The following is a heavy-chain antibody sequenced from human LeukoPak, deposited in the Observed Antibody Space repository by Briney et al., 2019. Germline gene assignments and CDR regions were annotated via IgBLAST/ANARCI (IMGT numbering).Heavy chain of an antibody. Sequence: SQTLSLTCTVSGGSISSGSYYWSWIRQPAGKGLEWIGRIYTSGSTNYNPSLKSRVTISVDTSKNQFSLKLSSVTAADTAVYYCARDAYDFWSGYNYYYYYMDVWGKGTTVTVSS. D-gene: IGHD3-3*01. J-gene: IGHJ6*03. CDR1: GGSISSGSYY. CDR2: IYTSGST. CDR3: ARDAYDFWSGYNYYYYYMDV. V-gene: IGHV4-61*02.